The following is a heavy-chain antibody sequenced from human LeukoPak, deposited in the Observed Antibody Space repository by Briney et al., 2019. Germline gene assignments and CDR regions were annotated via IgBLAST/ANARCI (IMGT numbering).Heavy chain of an antibody. J-gene: IGHJ6*03. Sequence: SETLSLTCAVSGYSISSGYYWGWIRQPPCKGLEWIGSIYHSGCTYYNPSLKSRVTISVDTSKIQFSLKLSSVTAADTAVYYCARITIFGVYYMDVWGKGTTVTVSS. D-gene: IGHD3-3*01. CDR3: ARITIFGVYYMDV. V-gene: IGHV4-38-2*01. CDR2: IYHSGCT. CDR1: GYSISSGYY.